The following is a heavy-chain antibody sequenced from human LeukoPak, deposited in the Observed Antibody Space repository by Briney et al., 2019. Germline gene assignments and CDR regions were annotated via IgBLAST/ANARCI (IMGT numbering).Heavy chain of an antibody. V-gene: IGHV3-74*01. D-gene: IGHD5-24*01. Sequence: PGGSLRLSCAASGCTFSRDSMHWVRQSPGKGLVWLSRIDPDGSTTNYADSVKGRFTISRDNAKNTLYLQMNSLTDEDTAVYYCASDVAYKFDYWGQGTLVTFSS. J-gene: IGHJ4*02. CDR1: GCTFSRDS. CDR3: ASDVAYKFDY. CDR2: IDPDGSTT.